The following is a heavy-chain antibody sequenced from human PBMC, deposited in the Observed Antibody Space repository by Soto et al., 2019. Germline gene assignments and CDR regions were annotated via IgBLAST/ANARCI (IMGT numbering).Heavy chain of an antibody. CDR2: IYPGDSDT. J-gene: IGHJ6*02. Sequence: PGESLKISCKGSGYSFTSYWIGWVRQMPGKGLEWMGIIYPGDSDTRYSPSFQGQVTISADKSISTAYLQWSSLRSEDTAVYYCARDLSSSGQHYGMDVWGQGTTVTVS. CDR1: GYSFTSYW. D-gene: IGHD6-6*01. CDR3: ARDLSSSGQHYGMDV. V-gene: IGHV5-51*01.